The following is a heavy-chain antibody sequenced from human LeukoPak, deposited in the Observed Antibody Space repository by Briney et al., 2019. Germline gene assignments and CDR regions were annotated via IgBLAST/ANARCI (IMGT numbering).Heavy chain of an antibody. CDR3: ARDYFGDYFFDF. Sequence: PGGSPRLSCVASGFTFTSYTINWVRQAPGKGLEWVSSISGSGDYIYYADSVKGRFTISRDNAKNSLYLQMSRLRAEDTAVYFCARDYFGDYFFDFWGQGTLVTVSS. CDR2: ISGSGDYI. V-gene: IGHV3-21*01. J-gene: IGHJ4*02. D-gene: IGHD4-17*01. CDR1: GFTFTSYT.